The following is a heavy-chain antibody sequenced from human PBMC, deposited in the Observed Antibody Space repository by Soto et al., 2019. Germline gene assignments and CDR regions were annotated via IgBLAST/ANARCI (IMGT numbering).Heavy chain of an antibody. Sequence: EVQLVESGGGLVQPGGSLRLSCAASGFTFSSYGMNWVRLAPGEGLEWVSTVTASGGSTFYADSVKGRFTISRDNSKNTLDLQMNSLRVDDTAIYYCVRSWGYWGRGIVVTVSS. V-gene: IGHV3-23*04. J-gene: IGHJ4*02. D-gene: IGHD6-13*01. CDR1: GFTFSSYG. CDR2: VTASGGST. CDR3: VRSWGY.